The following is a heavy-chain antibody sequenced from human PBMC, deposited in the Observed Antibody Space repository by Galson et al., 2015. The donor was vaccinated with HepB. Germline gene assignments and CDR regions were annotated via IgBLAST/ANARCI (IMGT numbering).Heavy chain of an antibody. CDR2: MSPNSGYT. Sequence: SVKVSCKASGYTFSTYDINWVRQATGQGLEWLGWMSPNSGYTGYAQEFQDRVTITRDTSISTAYLELNSLRAEDTAVYYCARNLPRTGDFDFWGQGTLVTVSS. CDR3: ARNLPRTGDFDF. D-gene: IGHD7-27*01. CDR1: GYTFSTYD. V-gene: IGHV1-8*01. J-gene: IGHJ4*02.